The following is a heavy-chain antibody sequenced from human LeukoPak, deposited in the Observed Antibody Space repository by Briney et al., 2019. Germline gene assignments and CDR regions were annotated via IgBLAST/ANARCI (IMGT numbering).Heavy chain of an antibody. CDR2: IWYDGSNK. CDR3: AKDYSGYDLFDY. CDR1: GFTFSSYG. V-gene: IGHV3-33*06. Sequence: GGSLRLSCAASGFTFSSYGMHWVRQAPGKGLEWVAVIWYDGSNKYYADSVEGRFTISRDNSKNTLYLQMNSLRAEDTAVYYCAKDYSGYDLFDYWGQGTLVTVSS. J-gene: IGHJ4*02. D-gene: IGHD5-12*01.